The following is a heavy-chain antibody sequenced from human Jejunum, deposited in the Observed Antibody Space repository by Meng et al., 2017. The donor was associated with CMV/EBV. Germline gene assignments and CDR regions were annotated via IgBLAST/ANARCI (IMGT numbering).Heavy chain of an antibody. D-gene: IGHD3-9*01. CDR3: ARDPYRLVFGY. CDR2: IYSGGST. Sequence: RRLSCAASGFTVSSDYMSWVRQAPGKGLEWVSVIYSGGSTYYADSVKGRFTISRDNSKNTLYLQMNSLRAEDTAVYYCARDPYRLVFGYWGQGTLVTVS. J-gene: IGHJ4*02. CDR1: GFTVSSDY. V-gene: IGHV3-53*01.